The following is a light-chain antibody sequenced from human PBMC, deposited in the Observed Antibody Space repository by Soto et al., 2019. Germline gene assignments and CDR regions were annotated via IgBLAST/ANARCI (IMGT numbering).Light chain of an antibody. J-gene: IGKJ5*01. Sequence: DIVTITCRASQGISSYLAWYQQKAGKAPKSLIYAASTLQSGVPSRFSGSGSGTEFTLTISSLQPDDFATYYCRQHDSYPITFGQGTRLEIK. CDR1: QGISSY. V-gene: IGKV1-9*01. CDR3: RQHDSYPIT. CDR2: AAS.